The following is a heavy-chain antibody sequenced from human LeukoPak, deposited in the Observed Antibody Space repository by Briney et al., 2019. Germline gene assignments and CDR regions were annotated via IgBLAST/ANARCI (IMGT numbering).Heavy chain of an antibody. CDR1: GGSISSSSYY. Sequence: SETLSLTCAVSGGSISSSSYYRGWIRQPPGKGLEWIGSIYYSGSTYYNPSLKSRVTISVDTSKNQFSLKLSSVTAADTAVYYCARHPYDSTRGGDGDYWGQGTLVTVSS. CDR2: IYYSGST. J-gene: IGHJ4*02. D-gene: IGHD3-22*01. CDR3: ARHPYDSTRGGDGDY. V-gene: IGHV4-39*07.